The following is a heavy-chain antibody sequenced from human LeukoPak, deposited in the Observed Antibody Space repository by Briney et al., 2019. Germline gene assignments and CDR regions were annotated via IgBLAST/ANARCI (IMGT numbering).Heavy chain of an antibody. CDR3: ARASGGHDYVWGSYRYTKTFDY. CDR2: IYYSGST. J-gene: IGHJ4*02. CDR1: GGSITNYY. D-gene: IGHD3-16*02. Sequence: PSETLSLTCTVSGGSITNYYWSWIRQPPGKGLEWIGYIYYSGSTDSNPSLKSRVTISVDTSKNQFSLKLSSVTAADTAVYYCARASGGHDYVWGSYRYTKTFDYWGQGTLVTVSS. V-gene: IGHV4-59*12.